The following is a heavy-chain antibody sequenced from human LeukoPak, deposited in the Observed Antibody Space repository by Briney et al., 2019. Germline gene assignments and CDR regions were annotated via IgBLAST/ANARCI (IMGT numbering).Heavy chain of an antibody. Sequence: SETPSLTCTVSGGSIRSSSYYWGWIRQPPGKGLEWIGSIYYSGSTYYNPSLKSRVTISIDTSKNQFSLKLSSVSAADTAVYYCARHRPEYSGNSFDYWGQGTLVTVSS. J-gene: IGHJ4*02. CDR2: IYYSGST. D-gene: IGHD1-26*01. V-gene: IGHV4-39*01. CDR3: ARHRPEYSGNSFDY. CDR1: GGSIRSSSYY.